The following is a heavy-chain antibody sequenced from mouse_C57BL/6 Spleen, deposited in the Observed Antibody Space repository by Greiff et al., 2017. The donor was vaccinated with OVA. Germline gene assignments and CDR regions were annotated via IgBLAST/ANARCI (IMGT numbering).Heavy chain of an antibody. CDR2: IRNKANGFTT. J-gene: IGHJ2*01. V-gene: IGHV7-3*01. CDR3: ARSAYGNYLDY. CDR1: GFTFTDYY. Sequence: EVKLVESGGGLVQPGGSLSLSCAASGFTFTDYYMSWVRQPPGKALEWLGFIRNKANGFTTEYSASVKGRFTISRDNSQSILYLQMKALRAEDSATYYCARSAYGNYLDYWGQGPTLTVSS. D-gene: IGHD1-1*02.